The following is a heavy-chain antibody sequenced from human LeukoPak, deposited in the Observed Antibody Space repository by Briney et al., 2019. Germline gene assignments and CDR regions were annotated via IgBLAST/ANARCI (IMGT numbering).Heavy chain of an antibody. V-gene: IGHV4-34*01. CDR2: INHSGST. D-gene: IGHD2/OR15-2a*01. CDR1: GGSFSGYY. J-gene: IGHJ1*01. CDR3: AREYGREYFQH. Sequence: SETLSLTCAVYGGSFSGYYWSWIRQPPGKGLEWIGEINHSGSTNYNPSHKSRVTISVDTSKNQFSLKLSSVTAADTAVYYCAREYGREYFQHWGQGTLVTVSS.